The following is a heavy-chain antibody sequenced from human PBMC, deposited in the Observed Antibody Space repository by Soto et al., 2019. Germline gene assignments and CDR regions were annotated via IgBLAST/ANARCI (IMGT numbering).Heavy chain of an antibody. V-gene: IGHV1-18*01. CDR3: AICLAVAGGYYFDY. CDR2: ISAYNGNT. D-gene: IGHD6-19*01. CDR1: GFTFTSYG. J-gene: IGHJ4*02. Sequence: GASVKVSCKTSGFTFTSYGIIWVRQAPGQRLEWMGCISAYNGNTNYAQKLQGRVTMTTDTSTSTAYMELRSLRSDFTAVYYCAICLAVAGGYYFDYGGQVTLVTV.